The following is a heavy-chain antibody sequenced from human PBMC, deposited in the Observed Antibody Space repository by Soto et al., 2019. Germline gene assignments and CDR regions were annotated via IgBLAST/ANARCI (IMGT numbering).Heavy chain of an antibody. CDR2: TYYRSKWYY. CDR1: GDSVSSNSAG. D-gene: IGHD1-26*01. Sequence: SQTLSLTCAITGDSVSSNSAGWSWVRQSPSRGLEWLGRTYYRSKWYYEYAVSVRGRITINPDTSKNQYSLQMNSVTTEDTAVYFCARGEQYSGRIFDYWGQGTLVTVSS. J-gene: IGHJ4*01. CDR3: ARGEQYSGRIFDY. V-gene: IGHV6-1*01.